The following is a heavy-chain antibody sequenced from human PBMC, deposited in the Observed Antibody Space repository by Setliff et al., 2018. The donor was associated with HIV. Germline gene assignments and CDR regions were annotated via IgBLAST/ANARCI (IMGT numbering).Heavy chain of an antibody. CDR2: IYYTEIT. D-gene: IGHD6-13*01. V-gene: IGHV4-31*03. CDR3: ARRMAAGTFDY. J-gene: IGHJ4*02. Sequence: SETLSLTCTVSGGSISSGGYYWSWIRQHPGKGLEWIGHIYYTEITYYNPSLRSRLTISLDTSKNQFSLKLSSVTAADTAVYYCARRMAAGTFDYWGQGTLVTVSS. CDR1: GGSISSGGYY.